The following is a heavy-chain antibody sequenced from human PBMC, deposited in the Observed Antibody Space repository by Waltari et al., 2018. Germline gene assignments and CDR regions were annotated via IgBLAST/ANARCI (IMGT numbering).Heavy chain of an antibody. CDR2: ISGRSERI. Sequence: EVHLLESGGGLVQPGGSLRLCCAASGFTFSRYAMNWVRQAPGKGLEWVSSISGRSERINYADSVKGRFTISRDNSKNTLYLQMDGLRDEDTAVYYCARDVDSNPEGTYWGQGTLVTVSS. CDR3: ARDVDSNPEGTY. CDR1: GFTFSRYA. V-gene: IGHV3-23*01. J-gene: IGHJ4*02. D-gene: IGHD1-1*01.